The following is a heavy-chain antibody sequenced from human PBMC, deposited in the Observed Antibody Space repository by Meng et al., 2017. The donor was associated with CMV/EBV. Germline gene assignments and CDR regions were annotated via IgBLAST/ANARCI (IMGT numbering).Heavy chain of an antibody. J-gene: IGHJ4*02. CDR1: GFTFSSYA. CDR2: ISGSGGST. Sequence: GGPLRLSCAASGFTFSSYAMSWVRQAPGKGLEWVSAISGSGGSTYYADSVKGRFTISRDNSKNTLYLQMNSLRAEDTAVYYCAKDPSFEYSSSFDYWGQGTLVTVSS. D-gene: IGHD6-6*01. V-gene: IGHV3-23*01. CDR3: AKDPSFEYSSSFDY.